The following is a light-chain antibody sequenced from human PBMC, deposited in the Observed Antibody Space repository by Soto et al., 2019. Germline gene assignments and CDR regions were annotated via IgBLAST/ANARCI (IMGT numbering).Light chain of an antibody. CDR2: QDS. CDR1: RLGAKY. CDR3: QPWDSDTAV. V-gene: IGLV3-1*01. Sequence: SYELTQPPSVSVSPGQTASITCSGDRLGAKYACWYQQKPGQSPVLVIYQDSKRPSGIPERFSGSNSGNTATLTISGTQAMDEADYYCQPWDSDTAVFGGGTKLTVL. J-gene: IGLJ2*01.